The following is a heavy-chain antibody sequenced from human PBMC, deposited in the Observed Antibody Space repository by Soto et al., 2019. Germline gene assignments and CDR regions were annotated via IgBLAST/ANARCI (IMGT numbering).Heavy chain of an antibody. CDR2: ISSSGSTI. V-gene: IGHV3-48*03. CDR3: ARDSGPSTRYYSYGMDV. CDR1: GFTFSSYE. Sequence: GGSLRLSCAASGFTFSSYEMNWVRQAPGKGLEWVSYISSSGSTIYYADSVKGRFTISRDNAKNSLYLQTNSLRAEDTAVYYCARDSGPSTRYYSYGMDVWCPGTTVTVSS. J-gene: IGHJ6*02. D-gene: IGHD3-10*01.